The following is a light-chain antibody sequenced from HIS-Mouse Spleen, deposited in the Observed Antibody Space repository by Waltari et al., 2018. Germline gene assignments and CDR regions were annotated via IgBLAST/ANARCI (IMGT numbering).Light chain of an antibody. Sequence: DIQMTQSQSSLPASVGDRVTSTCRSSQGISNYLAWSQQKPGKVPKLLIYAASALQSGVPSRFSGSGSGTDFTLTISSLQPEDVATYYCQKYNSAPLTFGGGTKVEIK. J-gene: IGKJ4*01. CDR2: AAS. CDR1: QGISNY. V-gene: IGKV1-27*01. CDR3: QKYNSAPLT.